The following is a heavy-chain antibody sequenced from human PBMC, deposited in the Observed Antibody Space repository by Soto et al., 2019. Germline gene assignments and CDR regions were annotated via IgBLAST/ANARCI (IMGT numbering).Heavy chain of an antibody. CDR3: ARVDFGGSCYSDCYYYGMDV. CDR1: GFTFSSYW. D-gene: IGHD2-15*01. J-gene: IGHJ6*02. V-gene: IGHV3-7*05. CDR2: IKQDGSEK. Sequence: GGSLRLSCAASGFTFSSYWMSWVRQAPGKGLEWVANIKQDGSEKCYVDSVKDRFTISRDNAKNSLYLKMNSLRAEDTAVYYCARVDFGGSCYSDCYYYGMDVWGQGTTVTVSS.